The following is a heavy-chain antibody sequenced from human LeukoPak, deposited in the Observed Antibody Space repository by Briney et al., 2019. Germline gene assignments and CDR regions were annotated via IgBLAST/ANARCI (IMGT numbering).Heavy chain of an antibody. CDR3: ARVGYCSGGSCFDYYYGMDV. J-gene: IGHJ6*02. CDR1: GFTVSSNY. Sequence: GSLRLSCAASGFTVSSNYMSWVRQPPGQGLGWIGEINHSGSTKYNPSLKSRVTISVDRSTNQFFLRLTSVTAADTAVYYCARVGYCSGGSCFDYYYGMDVWGQGTTVTVSS. V-gene: IGHV4-4*02. D-gene: IGHD2-15*01. CDR2: INHSGST.